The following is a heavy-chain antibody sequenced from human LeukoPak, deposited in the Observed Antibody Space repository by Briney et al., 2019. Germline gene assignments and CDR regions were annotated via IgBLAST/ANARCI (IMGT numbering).Heavy chain of an antibody. D-gene: IGHD4-17*01. CDR3: ATPPHDYGDYYFDY. V-gene: IGHV3-48*04. Sequence: PGGSLRLSCAASGFTFSSYSMMWVRQAPGKGLEWVSYISSSSTTIHYADPVKGRFTISRDNAKNFLYLQMNSLRAEDTAVYYCATPPHDYGDYYFDYWGQGTLVTVSS. CDR1: GFTFSSYS. J-gene: IGHJ4*02. CDR2: ISSSSTTI.